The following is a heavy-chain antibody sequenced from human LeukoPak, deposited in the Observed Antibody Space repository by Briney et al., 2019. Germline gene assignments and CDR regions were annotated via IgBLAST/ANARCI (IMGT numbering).Heavy chain of an antibody. J-gene: IGHJ4*01. CDR2: LSASDGSA. V-gene: IGHV3-23*01. Sequence: GGSLRLSCSASGFSFSSYGMSWVRQAPGKGLEWVSGLSASDGSAYYADSVKGRLTISRDNSKNTLYLQMNSLRAEDTALYYCAKNIGGYDCWGQGTLVTVSS. CDR1: GFSFSSYG. CDR3: AKNIGGYDC. D-gene: IGHD5-12*01.